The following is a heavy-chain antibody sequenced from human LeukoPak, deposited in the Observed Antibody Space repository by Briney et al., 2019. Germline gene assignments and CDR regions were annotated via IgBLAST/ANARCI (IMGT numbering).Heavy chain of an antibody. J-gene: IGHJ4*02. Sequence: GGSLRLSCAASGFTFSSYEMSWVRQAPGKGLEWVSYISSSGSTIYYADSVKGRFTISRDNAKNSLYLQMSSLRAEDTAVYYCARDLHRWELPDYWGQGTLVTVSS. D-gene: IGHD1-26*01. CDR3: ARDLHRWELPDY. V-gene: IGHV3-48*03. CDR2: ISSSGSTI. CDR1: GFTFSSYE.